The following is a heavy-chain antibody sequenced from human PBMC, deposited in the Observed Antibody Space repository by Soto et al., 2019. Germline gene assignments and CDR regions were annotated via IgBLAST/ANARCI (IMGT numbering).Heavy chain of an antibody. CDR2: ISYDGSNK. J-gene: IGHJ6*02. CDR3: ARAHRTTALDV. D-gene: IGHD1-1*01. CDR1: GFTFSSYA. V-gene: IGHV3-30-3*01. Sequence: GSLRLSCAASGFTFSSYAMHWVRQAPGKGLEWVAVISYDGSNKYYADSVKGRFTISRDNSKNTLYLQMNSLRAEDTAVYYCARAHRTTALDVWGQGTTVTVS.